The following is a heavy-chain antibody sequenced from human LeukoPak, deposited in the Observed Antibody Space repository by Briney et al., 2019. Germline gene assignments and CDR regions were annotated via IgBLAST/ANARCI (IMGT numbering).Heavy chain of an antibody. CDR3: ARESLGYCSSSICYYFYMDV. V-gene: IGHV3-48*04. J-gene: IGHJ6*03. Sequence: GGSLRLSCAASGFTFSSHGIHWVRQAPGKGLEWLSYISGSSSTIYYADSVKGRFTISRDNAKNSVYLQMNSPRAEDTANYYCARESLGYCSSSICYYFYMDVWGKGTTVTVSS. CDR1: GFTFSSHG. D-gene: IGHD2-2*01. CDR2: ISGSSSTI.